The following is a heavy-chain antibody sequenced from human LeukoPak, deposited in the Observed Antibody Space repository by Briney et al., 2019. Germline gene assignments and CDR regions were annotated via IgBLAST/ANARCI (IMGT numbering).Heavy chain of an antibody. V-gene: IGHV1-8*01. CDR3: ARNHKWAYTYYYDSSGYLFDY. D-gene: IGHD3-22*01. CDR2: MNPNSGNT. Sequence: ASVKVSCKASGYTFTSYDINWVRQATGQGLEWMGWMNPNSGNTGYAQKFQGRVTMTRNTSISTAYMELSSLRSEDTAVYYCARNHKWAYTYYYDSSGYLFDYWGQGTLVTVSS. CDR1: GYTFTSYD. J-gene: IGHJ4*02.